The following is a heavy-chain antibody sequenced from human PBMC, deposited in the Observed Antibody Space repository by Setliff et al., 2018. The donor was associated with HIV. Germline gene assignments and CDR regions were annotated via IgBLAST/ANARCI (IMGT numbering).Heavy chain of an antibody. V-gene: IGHV4-59*11. CDR3: ARVQLGYYDSSGYSDY. CDR1: GGSISSHY. CDR2: IYYSGST. Sequence: SETLSLTCTVSGGSISSHYWSWIRQPPGKGLEWIGSIYYSGSTNYNPSLKSRVTISVDTSKNQFSLKLSSVTAADTAVYYCARVQLGYYDSSGYSDYWGQGTLVTVSS. D-gene: IGHD3-22*01. J-gene: IGHJ4*02.